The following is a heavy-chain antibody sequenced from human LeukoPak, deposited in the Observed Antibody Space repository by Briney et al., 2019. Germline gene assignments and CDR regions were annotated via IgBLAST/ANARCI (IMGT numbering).Heavy chain of an antibody. CDR3: ATYIAAADAFDI. Sequence: PGGSLRLSCAASGLTVSSNYMSWVRQAPGKGLGWVSVIYSGGSTYYADSVKGRFTISRDNSKNTLYLQMNSLRAEDTAVYYCATYIAAADAFDIWGQGTMVTVSS. CDR1: GLTVSSNY. D-gene: IGHD6-13*01. J-gene: IGHJ3*02. CDR2: IYSGGST. V-gene: IGHV3-66*01.